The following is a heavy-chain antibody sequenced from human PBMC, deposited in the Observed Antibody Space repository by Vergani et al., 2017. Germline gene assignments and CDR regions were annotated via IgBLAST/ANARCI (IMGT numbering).Heavy chain of an antibody. D-gene: IGHD3-22*01. CDR1: GYTFTGYY. Sequence: QVQQVQSGAEVKKPGASVKVSCKASGYTFTGYYMHWVRQAPGQGLEWMGWINPNSGGTNYAQKFQGRVTMTRDTSISTAYMELSRLRSDDTAVYYCARGFYYDRFQRTLGYWGQGTLVTVSS. J-gene: IGHJ4*02. V-gene: IGHV1-2*02. CDR3: ARGFYYDRFQRTLGY. CDR2: INPNSGGT.